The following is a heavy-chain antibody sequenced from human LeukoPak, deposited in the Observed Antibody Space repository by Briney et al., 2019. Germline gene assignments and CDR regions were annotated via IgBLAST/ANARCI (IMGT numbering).Heavy chain of an antibody. CDR1: GYTFSNYP. V-gene: IGHV1-69*04. D-gene: IGHD6-13*01. J-gene: IGHJ6*02. CDR3: ARGPHIAPPGNHSYSYGMDV. CDR2: IIPILGIA. Sequence: GASVKLSCKASGYTFSNYPISWVRQAPGQGLEWMGRIIPILGIANYVQKLQGRVTITADKSTSTAYMQLSSLRSEDTAVYYCARGPHIAPPGNHSYSYGMDVWGQGTTVTVSS.